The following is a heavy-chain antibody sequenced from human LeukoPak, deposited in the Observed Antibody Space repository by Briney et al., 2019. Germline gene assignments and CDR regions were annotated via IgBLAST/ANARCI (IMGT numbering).Heavy chain of an antibody. Sequence: PGGSLSLSCSASGFTFSTYAMSWVRLAPGKGLEWVSAISGSGGSTYSADSVKGRFTISRDNSKNTLYLQMNSLKAEDTAVYYCAKTRGWPYYFDYWGQGTLVTVSS. CDR2: ISGSGGST. V-gene: IGHV3-23*01. CDR1: GFTFSTYA. J-gene: IGHJ4*02. D-gene: IGHD6-19*01. CDR3: AKTRGWPYYFDY.